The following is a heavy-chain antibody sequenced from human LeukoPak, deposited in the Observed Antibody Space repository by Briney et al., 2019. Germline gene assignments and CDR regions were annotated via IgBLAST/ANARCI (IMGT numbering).Heavy chain of an antibody. CDR3: ARTWIRAFDY. CDR1: GGSFSGYY. Sequence: PSETLSLTCAVYGGSFSGYYWSWIRQPPGKGLEWIGEINHSGSTNYNPSLKSRVTISVDTSKNQFSLKLSSVTAADTAVYYCARTWIRAFDYWGQGTLVTVSS. D-gene: IGHD5-18*01. V-gene: IGHV4-34*01. J-gene: IGHJ4*02. CDR2: INHSGST.